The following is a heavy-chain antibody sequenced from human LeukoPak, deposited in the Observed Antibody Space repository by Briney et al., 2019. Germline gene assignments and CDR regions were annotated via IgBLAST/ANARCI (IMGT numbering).Heavy chain of an antibody. V-gene: IGHV4-34*01. CDR1: GGSFSGYY. Sequence: PSETLSLTCAVYGGSFSGYYWSWIRQPPGKGLEWIGEINHSGSTNYNPSLKSRVTISVDTSKNQFFLKLSSVTAADTAVYYCASGLLWFGEFYDAFDIWGQGTMVTVSS. J-gene: IGHJ3*02. CDR3: ASGLLWFGEFYDAFDI. CDR2: INHSGST. D-gene: IGHD3-10*01.